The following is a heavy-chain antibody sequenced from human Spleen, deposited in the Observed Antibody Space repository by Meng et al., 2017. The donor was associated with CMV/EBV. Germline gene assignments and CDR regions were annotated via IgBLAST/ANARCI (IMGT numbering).Heavy chain of an antibody. Sequence: QVQLVLSGAEVKKPGASVKVSCKAAGYTFTGYYMHWVRQVPGQGLEWMGWINPNSGGTNYAQQFQGRVTMARDTSISTAYMELSRLRSGASAVYYCAVDYRGVYWGQGTLVTVSS. D-gene: IGHD4-11*01. CDR1: GYTFTGYY. CDR3: AVDYRGVY. V-gene: IGHV1-2*02. CDR2: INPNSGGT. J-gene: IGHJ4*02.